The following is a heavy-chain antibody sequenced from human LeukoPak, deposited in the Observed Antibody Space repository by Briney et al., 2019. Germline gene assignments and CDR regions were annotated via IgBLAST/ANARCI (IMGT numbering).Heavy chain of an antibody. D-gene: IGHD3-22*01. CDR2: IYSGGST. CDR3: AKDEDAYYYDSSGS. J-gene: IGHJ5*02. CDR1: GFTVSSNY. V-gene: IGHV3-66*01. Sequence: GGSLRLSCAASGFTVSSNYMSWVRQAPGKGLEWVSVIYSGGSTYYADSVKGRFTISRDNSKNTLYLQMNSLRAEDTAVYYCAKDEDAYYYDSSGSWGQGTLVTVSS.